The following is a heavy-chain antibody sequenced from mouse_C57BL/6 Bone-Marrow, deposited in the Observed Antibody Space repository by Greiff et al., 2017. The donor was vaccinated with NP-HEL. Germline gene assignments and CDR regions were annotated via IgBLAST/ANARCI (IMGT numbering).Heavy chain of an antibody. J-gene: IGHJ3*01. CDR1: GFTFSDYY. V-gene: IGHV5-12*01. D-gene: IGHD1-1*01. CDR3: ARHETTVVERGPWFAY. CDR2: ISNGGGST. Sequence: EVQLVESGGGLVQPGGSLKLSCAASGFTFSDYYMYWVRQTPEKRLEWVAYISNGGGSTYYPDTVKGRFTISRDNAKNTLYLQMSRLKSEDTAMYYCARHETTVVERGPWFAYWGQGTLVTVSA.